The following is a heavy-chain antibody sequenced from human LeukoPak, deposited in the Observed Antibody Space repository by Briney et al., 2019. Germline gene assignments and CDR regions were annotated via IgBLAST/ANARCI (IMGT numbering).Heavy chain of an antibody. D-gene: IGHD7-27*01. V-gene: IGHV3-30*04. CDR1: GFTLSSYV. J-gene: IGHJ4*02. CDR2: ISNDGSNK. CDR3: ARDPDELGQYYFDY. Sequence: GRSLRLSCAASGFTLSSYVIHWVRQAPGKGLEWVAVISNDGSNKDYADSVKGRFTISRDNSKNTLYLQKNSLRPEDTAVYYCARDPDELGQYYFDYWGQGTLVTVSS.